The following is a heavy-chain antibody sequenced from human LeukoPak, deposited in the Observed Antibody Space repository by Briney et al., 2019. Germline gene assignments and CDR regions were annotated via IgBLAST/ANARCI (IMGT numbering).Heavy chain of an antibody. Sequence: GGSLRLSCAASGFTFRSNTMSWVRQAPGKGLEWVSAISGSGGSTYYADSVKGRFTISRDNSKNTLYLQMNSLRAEDTAVYYCAKDGAVAGRTGQLDYWGQGTLVTVSS. J-gene: IGHJ4*02. D-gene: IGHD6-19*01. CDR3: AKDGAVAGRTGQLDY. V-gene: IGHV3-23*01. CDR1: GFTFRSNT. CDR2: ISGSGGST.